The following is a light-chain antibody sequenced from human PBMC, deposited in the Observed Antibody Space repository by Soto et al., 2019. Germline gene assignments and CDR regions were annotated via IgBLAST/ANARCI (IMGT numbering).Light chain of an antibody. CDR3: QQYNNWPPAT. V-gene: IGKV3-15*01. J-gene: IGKJ2*01. CDR1: HSVSSN. Sequence: EIVMTQSPATLSVSPGERATLSCRASHSVSSNLAWDQQKPGQAPRLLIYGASTRATGIPARFSGSGSGTEFTLTISSLQSEDFAVYYCQQYNNWPPATFGQGTKLEIK. CDR2: GAS.